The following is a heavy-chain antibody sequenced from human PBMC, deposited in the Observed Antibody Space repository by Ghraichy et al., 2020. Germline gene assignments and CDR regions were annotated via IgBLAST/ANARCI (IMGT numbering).Heavy chain of an antibody. V-gene: IGHV4-59*01. CDR3: ARLYDYGDHNWFDP. J-gene: IGHJ5*02. CDR1: GGSISSYY. Sequence: TLSLTCTVSGGSISSYYWSWIRQPPGKGLEWIGYIYYSGSTNYNPSLKSRVTISVDTSKNQFSLKLSSVTAADTAVYYCARLYDYGDHNWFDPWGQGTLVTVSS. CDR2: IYYSGST. D-gene: IGHD4-17*01.